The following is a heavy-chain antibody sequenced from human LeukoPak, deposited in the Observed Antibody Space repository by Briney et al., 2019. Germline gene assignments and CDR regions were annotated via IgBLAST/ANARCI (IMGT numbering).Heavy chain of an antibody. CDR1: GGSISSYY. CDR3: ASYHYYDSSGYSHHAFDV. D-gene: IGHD3-22*01. V-gene: IGHV4-4*07. CDR2: THTSGSS. Sequence: SETLSLTRTVSGGSISSYYWSWVRQPAGKGLEWIGRTHTSGSSNYNPSLKSRVTMSVDTSRNQFSLKLSSVTAADTAIYYCASYHYYDSSGYSHHAFDVWGQGTMVTVSS. J-gene: IGHJ3*01.